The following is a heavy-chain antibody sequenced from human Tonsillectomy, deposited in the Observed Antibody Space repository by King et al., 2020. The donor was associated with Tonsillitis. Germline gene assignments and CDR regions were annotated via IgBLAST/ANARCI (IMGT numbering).Heavy chain of an antibody. CDR1: GGSISSGGYY. CDR2: IYYSGIT. D-gene: IGHD6-19*01. Sequence: QLQESGPGLVNPSKTLSLTCTVSGGSISSGGYYWSWIRQHPGKGLEWIGYIYYSGITYYNPSLKSRVTISVDTSKNKFSLKLSSVTAADTAVYYCARDSGSSGWSDFEYWGQGTLVTVSS. V-gene: IGHV4-31*03. J-gene: IGHJ4*02. CDR3: ARDSGSSGWSDFEY.